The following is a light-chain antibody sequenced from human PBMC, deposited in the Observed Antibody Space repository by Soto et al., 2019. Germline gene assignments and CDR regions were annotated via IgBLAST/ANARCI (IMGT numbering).Light chain of an antibody. CDR2: DAS. J-gene: IGKJ5*01. V-gene: IGKV1-33*01. Sequence: DTPMTPSPSSLSASLGDRVTITCPASQGIRNFLNWYQQKPGKAPKLLISDASSLEAGVPQRFSGSGFGTDFTLAISSLKAEDFATYFCQQHFNLSPTFGPGTRLEIK. CDR1: QGIRNF. CDR3: QQHFNLSPT.